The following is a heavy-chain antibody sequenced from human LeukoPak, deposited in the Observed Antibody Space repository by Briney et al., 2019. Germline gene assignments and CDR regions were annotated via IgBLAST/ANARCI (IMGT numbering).Heavy chain of an antibody. Sequence: GRSLRLSCVASGFAFSQFPVHWVRQAPGKRLEWVAFISHDGGNKKYGDSVKGRFTISRDNSKNTVYLQMNSLRPEDTALYYCARDKSYFGSGNYHYFDSWGQGALVFVSS. V-gene: IGHV3-30*03. D-gene: IGHD3-10*01. CDR3: ARDKSYFGSGNYHYFDS. CDR1: GFAFSQFP. CDR2: ISHDGGNK. J-gene: IGHJ4*02.